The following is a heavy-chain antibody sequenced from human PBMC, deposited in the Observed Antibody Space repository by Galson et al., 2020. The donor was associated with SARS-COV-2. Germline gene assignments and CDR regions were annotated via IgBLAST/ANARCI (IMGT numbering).Heavy chain of an antibody. CDR2: ISYDETTI. Sequence: GGSLRLSCAASGFTFSSSAMLWVRQAPGKGLEWVAIISYDETTIYKSDSVKGRFTISRDIYKNLQYLQMNSLRPEDTAEYYSARETDDDSRSWYDYWGQGTLVTFSP. CDR1: GFTFSSSA. D-gene: IGHD3-22*01. J-gene: IGHJ4*02. CDR3: ARETDDDSRSWYDY. V-gene: IGHV3-30*04.